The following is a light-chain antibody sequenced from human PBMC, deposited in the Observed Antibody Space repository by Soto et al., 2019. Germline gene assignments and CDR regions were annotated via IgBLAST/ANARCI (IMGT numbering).Light chain of an antibody. CDR2: DVS. V-gene: IGLV2-14*03. CDR1: SSDLGRYNY. J-gene: IGLJ1*01. CDR3: SSYTSTTTEV. Sequence: QSALTQPASVSGSPGQSIAISCTGTSSDLGRYNYVSWYQQYLGKAHKLIIYDVSSRPSGVSNRFSGSKSGNTASLTISGLQAEDEAEYYCSSYTSTTTEVFATGTKVTVL.